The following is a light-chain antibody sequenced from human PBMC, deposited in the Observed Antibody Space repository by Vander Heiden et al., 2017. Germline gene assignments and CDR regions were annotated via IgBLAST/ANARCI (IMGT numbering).Light chain of an antibody. CDR2: WAS. CDR1: QSGLYSSNNKNY. Sequence: DSVMTQSPYSLAVSLGERATINCTSSQSGLYSSNNKNYLAWYQQKPGQPPKLLIYWASTRESGVPDRFSGSGSGTDFTLTISSLQAEDVAVYYCQQCYSTPRTFGQGTKVEI. V-gene: IGKV4-1*01. J-gene: IGKJ1*01. CDR3: QQCYSTPRT.